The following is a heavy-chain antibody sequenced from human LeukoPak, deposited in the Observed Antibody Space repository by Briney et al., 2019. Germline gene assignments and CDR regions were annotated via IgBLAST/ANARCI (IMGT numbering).Heavy chain of an antibody. CDR2: IWYDGSNK. Sequence: GSLRLSCAASGFTFSSYGMHWVRQAPGKGLEWVAVIWYDGSNKYYADSVKGRFTISRDNSKNTLYLQMNSLRAEDTAVYYCAKDYPVPAVWGKGTTVTVSS. D-gene: IGHD2-2*01. CDR3: AKDYPVPAV. J-gene: IGHJ6*04. CDR1: GFTFSSYG. V-gene: IGHV3-33*06.